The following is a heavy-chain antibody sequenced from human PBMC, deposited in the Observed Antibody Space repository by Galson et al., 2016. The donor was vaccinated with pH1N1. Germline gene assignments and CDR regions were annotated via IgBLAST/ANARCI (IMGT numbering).Heavy chain of an antibody. CDR1: GFGFSSYA. Sequence: SLRLSCAASGFGFSSYAMSWVRQAPGKGLEWVSSVSGSGGYTYDADSVKGRFTISRDNSNSTSYLQMNSLRVEDTALYYCAKANFGGYDLDAFDIWGQGTMVTVSS. D-gene: IGHD5-12*01. CDR2: VSGSGGYT. CDR3: AKANFGGYDLDAFDI. V-gene: IGHV3-23*01. J-gene: IGHJ3*02.